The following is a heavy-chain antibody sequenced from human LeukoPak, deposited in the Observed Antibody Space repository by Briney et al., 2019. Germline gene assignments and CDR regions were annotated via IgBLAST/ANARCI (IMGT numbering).Heavy chain of an antibody. Sequence: GGSLRVSCVVSGFTFSSFPMSWVRQAPGKGLEWVSAISGSGGSTYYADSVKGRFTISRDNSKNTLYLQMNSLRAEDTAVYYCARGRLKADPWGQGALVTVSS. J-gene: IGHJ5*02. CDR2: ISGSGGST. V-gene: IGHV3-23*01. CDR3: ARGRLKADP. CDR1: GFTFSSFP.